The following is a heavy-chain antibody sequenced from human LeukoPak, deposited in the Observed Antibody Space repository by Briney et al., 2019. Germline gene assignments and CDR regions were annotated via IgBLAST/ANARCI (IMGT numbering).Heavy chain of an antibody. CDR2: ISAYNGNT. Sequence: ASVKVSCKASGYTFTSYGISWVRQAPGQGLEWMGWISAYNGNTNYAQKLQGRVTMTTDTSTSTAYMELRSLRSDDTAVYYCARAYSGYEIYYYYYYMDVWGKGTTVTISS. J-gene: IGHJ6*03. V-gene: IGHV1-18*01. CDR3: ARAYSGYEIYYYYYYMDV. CDR1: GYTFTSYG. D-gene: IGHD5-12*01.